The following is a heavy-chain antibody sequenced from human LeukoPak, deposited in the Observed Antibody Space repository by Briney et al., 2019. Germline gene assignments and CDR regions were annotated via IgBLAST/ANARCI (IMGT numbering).Heavy chain of an antibody. V-gene: IGHV4-59*01. D-gene: IGHD6-6*01. J-gene: IGHJ4*02. CDR3: AREYSSSSDY. CDR2: IYYSGST. CDR1: GGSISSYC. Sequence: SETLSLTCTVSGGSISSYCWSWIRQPPGKGLEWIGYIYYSGSTNYNPSLKSRVTISVDTSKNQFSLKLSSVTAADTAVYYCAREYSSSSDYWGQGTLVTVSS.